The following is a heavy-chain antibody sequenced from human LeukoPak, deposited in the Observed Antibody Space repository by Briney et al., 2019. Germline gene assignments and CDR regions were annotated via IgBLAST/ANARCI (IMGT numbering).Heavy chain of an antibody. CDR1: GGSISSNGYY. CDR3: ARRSGTYHAFDI. J-gene: IGHJ3*02. D-gene: IGHD1-26*01. CDR2: FYYTGST. Sequence: SQTLSLTCTVSGGSISSNGYYWGWIRQPPGKGLEWIGSFYYTGSTFYSPSLKSRVTISVDTSKNQFSLKLSSVTAADTAVYYCARRSGTYHAFDIWGQGTMVTVSS. V-gene: IGHV4-39*01.